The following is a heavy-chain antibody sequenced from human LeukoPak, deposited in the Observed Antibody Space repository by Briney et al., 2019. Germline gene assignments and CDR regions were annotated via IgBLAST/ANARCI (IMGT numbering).Heavy chain of an antibody. J-gene: IGHJ4*02. Sequence: GGSLRLSCAASGFTFSSYAMSWVRQAPGKGREWVSSISSSSSYIYYADSVKGRFTISRDNAKNSLYLQMNSLRAEDTAVYYCAKDARRTFGLSSGLYRGSYYFDYWGQGTLVTVSS. V-gene: IGHV3-21*01. CDR2: ISSSSSYI. CDR3: AKDARRTFGLSSGLYRGSYYFDY. CDR1: GFTFSSYA. D-gene: IGHD6-19*01.